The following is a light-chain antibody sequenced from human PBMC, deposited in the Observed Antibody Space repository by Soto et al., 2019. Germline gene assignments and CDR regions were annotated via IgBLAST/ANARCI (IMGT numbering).Light chain of an antibody. J-gene: IGKJ4*01. CDR1: QGVSTY. CDR3: QQRSNWPLT. CDR2: DAS. Sequence: EIVLTQSPATLSLSPGERATLSCRASQGVSTYLAWYQQKPGLSPRLLIYDASNRAAGIPARFSGSGSGTDFTLTISNLEPEDFAVYYCQQRSNWPLTFGGGTKVAIK. V-gene: IGKV3-11*01.